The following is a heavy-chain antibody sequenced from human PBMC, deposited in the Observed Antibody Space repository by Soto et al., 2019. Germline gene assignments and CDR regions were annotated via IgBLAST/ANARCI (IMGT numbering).Heavy chain of an antibody. V-gene: IGHV1-46*01. CDR2: INPNGGST. CDR1: ADTFTSYC. Sequence: ASVKVSCKAPADTFTSYCIHWVRQAPGHGLEWMGIINPNGGSTKYAQKLQGRITVTTDTSTNTAYMELRSLRSDDTAVYYCGRSSSMLGAGWSDSWGRGTLVTVSS. CDR3: GRSSSMLGAGWSDS. J-gene: IGHJ5*01. D-gene: IGHD2-8*01.